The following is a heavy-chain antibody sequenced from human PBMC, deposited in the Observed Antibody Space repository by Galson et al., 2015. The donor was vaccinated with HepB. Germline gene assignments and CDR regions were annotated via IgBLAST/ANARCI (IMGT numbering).Heavy chain of an antibody. Sequence: SLRLSCAVSGFTFSSYEMNWVRQAPGKGLEWLSYISTSGSTIYYADSVKGRFTIPRDNAKNSLYLQMNSLRVEDTAVYYCARNLILAAGPHSFDYWGQGTLVTVSS. CDR3: ARNLILAAGPHSFDY. V-gene: IGHV3-48*03. D-gene: IGHD6-13*01. CDR1: GFTFSSYE. CDR2: ISTSGSTI. J-gene: IGHJ4*02.